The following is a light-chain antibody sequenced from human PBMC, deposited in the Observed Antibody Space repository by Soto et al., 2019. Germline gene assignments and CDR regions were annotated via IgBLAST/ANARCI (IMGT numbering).Light chain of an antibody. CDR3: QQYGSSPPYS. V-gene: IGKV3-20*01. CDR1: QSVSTTY. J-gene: IGKJ2*03. Sequence: EIVLTQSPGSLSLSPGEGATLSCRASQSVSTTYLAWYQLKPGQAPMLVIYATSSRAAGIPDRFRGSGSGTEFTLTIISLEPEDVGVYFCQQYGSSPPYSFGQGTKLEIK. CDR2: ATS.